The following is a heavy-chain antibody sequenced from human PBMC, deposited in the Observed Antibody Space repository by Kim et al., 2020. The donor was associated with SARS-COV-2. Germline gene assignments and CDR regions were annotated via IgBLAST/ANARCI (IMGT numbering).Heavy chain of an antibody. CDR3: AGAICGSWCY. CDR2: IKPYGGGR. D-gene: IGHD2-2*01. CDR1: GFTFSNRW. V-gene: IGHV3-7*03. J-gene: IGHJ4*03. Sequence: GGSLRLSCTASGFTFSNRWMYWVRQAPGKGLEWVSNIKPYGGGRNYVDSVKGRFTISRDNAKNSLFLHMDSLRVEDTAFYYCAGAICGSWCY.